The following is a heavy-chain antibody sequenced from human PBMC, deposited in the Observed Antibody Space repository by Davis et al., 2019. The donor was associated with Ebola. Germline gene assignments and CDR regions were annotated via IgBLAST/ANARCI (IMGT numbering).Heavy chain of an antibody. V-gene: IGHV4-34*01. CDR3: ARGRRVVYAIGYYYYGMDV. Sequence: SETLSLTCAVYGGSFSGYYWSWIRQPPGKGLEWIGEINHSGSTNYNPSLKSRVTISVDASKNQFSLKLSSVTAADTAVYYCARGRRVVYAIGYYYYGMDVWGQGTTVTVSS. CDR2: INHSGST. J-gene: IGHJ6*02. D-gene: IGHD2-8*02. CDR1: GGSFSGYY.